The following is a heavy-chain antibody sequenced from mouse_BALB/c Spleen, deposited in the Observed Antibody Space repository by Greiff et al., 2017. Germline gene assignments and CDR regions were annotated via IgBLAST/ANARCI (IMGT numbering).Heavy chain of an antibody. V-gene: IGHV5-6-3*01. D-gene: IGHD2-1*01. Sequence: EVKLMESGGGLVQPGGSLKLSCAASGFTFSSYGMSWVRQTPDKRLELVATINSNGGSTYYPDSVKGRFTISRDNAKNTLYLQMSSLKSEDTAMYYCARDGKRAMDYWGQGTSVTVSS. CDR3: ARDGKRAMDY. CDR2: INSNGGST. CDR1: GFTFSSYG. J-gene: IGHJ4*01.